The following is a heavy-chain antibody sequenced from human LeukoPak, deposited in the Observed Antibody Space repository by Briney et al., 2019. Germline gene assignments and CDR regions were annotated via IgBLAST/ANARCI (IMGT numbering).Heavy chain of an antibody. D-gene: IGHD3-22*01. Sequence: GGSLRLSCAASGFTFSSYCMSWVRQAPGRGLEWVSAISDSGSGIYYANSVKGRFTISRDKSKNTLYLQKNSLRAEDTAVYYCAKIDYYDIRHFDYWGQGTLVTVSS. CDR1: GFTFSSYC. J-gene: IGHJ4*02. V-gene: IGHV3-23*01. CDR2: ISDSGSGI. CDR3: AKIDYYDIRHFDY.